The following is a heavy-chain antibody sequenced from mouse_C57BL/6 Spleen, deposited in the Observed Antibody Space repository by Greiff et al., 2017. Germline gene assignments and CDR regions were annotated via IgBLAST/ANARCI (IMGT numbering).Heavy chain of an antibody. Sequence: QVQLQQPGAELVKPGASVKLSCKASGYTFTSYWMQWVKQRPGQGLEWIGEIDPSDSYTNSNQKFKGKATLTVDTSSSTAYMQLSSLTSEDSAVYYCARGATVVARGFAYWGQGTLVTVSA. V-gene: IGHV1-50*01. CDR1: GYTFTSYW. J-gene: IGHJ3*01. D-gene: IGHD1-1*01. CDR3: ARGATVVARGFAY. CDR2: IDPSDSYT.